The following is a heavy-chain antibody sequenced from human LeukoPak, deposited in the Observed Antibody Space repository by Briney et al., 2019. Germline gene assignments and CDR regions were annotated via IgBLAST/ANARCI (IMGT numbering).Heavy chain of an antibody. D-gene: IGHD1-26*01. CDR2: ISAYNGNT. CDR3: ASAVTGSYYWYYFDY. V-gene: IGHV1-8*03. Sequence: ASVKVSCKASGYTFTSYGISWVRQAPGQGLEWMGWISAYNGNTGYAQKFQGRVTITRNTSISTAYMELSSLRSEDTAVYYCASAVTGSYYWYYFDYWGQGTLVTVSS. J-gene: IGHJ4*02. CDR1: GYTFTSYG.